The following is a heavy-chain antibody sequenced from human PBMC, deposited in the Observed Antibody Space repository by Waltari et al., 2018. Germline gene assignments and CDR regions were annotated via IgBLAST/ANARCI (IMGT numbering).Heavy chain of an antibody. CDR1: GDSISSRRYY. D-gene: IGHD5-12*01. V-gene: IGHV4-39*01. CDR3: ARHWKRNGYRFDP. CDR2: IYYSGSI. J-gene: IGHJ5*02. Sequence: QLQLQESGPGLVKPSETLSLTCSVSGDSISSRRYYWGWIRQSPGKGLEWIGSIYYSGSIYYNPTLQSRVTISGDTSKNQFSLNLRSVTAADTAIYYCARHWKRNGYRFDPWGQGTRVNVSS.